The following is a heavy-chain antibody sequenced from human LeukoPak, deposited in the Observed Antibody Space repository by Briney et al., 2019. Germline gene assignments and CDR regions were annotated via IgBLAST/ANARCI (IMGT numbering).Heavy chain of an antibody. Sequence: PSETLSLTCTVSGGSISSYYWSWIRQPPGKGLEWIGYIYYSGSTNYNPALKSRVTISVDTSKNQFSLKLSSVTAADTAVYYCAGYYDSSGYSDINDAFDIWGQGTMVTVSS. CDR2: IYYSGST. CDR3: AGYYDSSGYSDINDAFDI. D-gene: IGHD3-22*01. J-gene: IGHJ3*02. V-gene: IGHV4-59*01. CDR1: GGSISSYY.